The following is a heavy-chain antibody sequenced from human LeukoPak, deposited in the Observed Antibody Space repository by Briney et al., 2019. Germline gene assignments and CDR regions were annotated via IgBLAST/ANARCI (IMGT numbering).Heavy chain of an antibody. D-gene: IGHD3-22*01. CDR3: ARDTTNVYYYDTSGYDH. V-gene: IGHV4-61*01. J-gene: IGHJ4*02. CDR1: GGSVSSGSYY. Sequence: SETLSLTCAVSGGSVSSGSYYWSWIRQPPGKGLEWIGYIYYSGSTKYNPSLKSRVTISVDTSKNQFSLKLSSVTAADTAVYYCARDTTNVYYYDTSGYDHWGQGTLVTVSS. CDR2: IYYSGST.